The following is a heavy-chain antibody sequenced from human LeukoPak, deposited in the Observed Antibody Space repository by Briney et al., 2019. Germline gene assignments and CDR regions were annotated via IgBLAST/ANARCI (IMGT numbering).Heavy chain of an antibody. Sequence: PSETLSLTCAVSGGSLISTTYYWGWIRQPPGKGLEWIGSIYYSGSTYYNPSLEGRVTVSVDMSKNQFSLQLSSVTAADTAVYYCARAPRTGAWDMITFGGVIVHGDAFDFWGQGTMVTVSS. J-gene: IGHJ3*01. CDR3: ARAPRTGAWDMITFGGVIVHGDAFDF. CDR1: GGSLISTTYY. V-gene: IGHV4-39*07. CDR2: IYYSGST. D-gene: IGHD3-16*02.